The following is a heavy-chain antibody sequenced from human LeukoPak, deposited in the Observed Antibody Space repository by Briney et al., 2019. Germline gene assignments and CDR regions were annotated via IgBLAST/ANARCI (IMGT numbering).Heavy chain of an antibody. CDR1: GFTFSSYE. CDR3: ARDLSGVTGYTYGRGIDY. CDR2: ISSSGSTI. V-gene: IGHV3-48*03. Sequence: GGSLRLSCAASGFTFSSYEMNWVRQAPGKGLEWVSYISSSGSTIYYADSVKGRFTISRDNAKTSLYLQMNSLRAEDTAVYYCARDLSGVTGYTYGRGIDYWGQGTLVTVSS. J-gene: IGHJ4*02. D-gene: IGHD5-18*01.